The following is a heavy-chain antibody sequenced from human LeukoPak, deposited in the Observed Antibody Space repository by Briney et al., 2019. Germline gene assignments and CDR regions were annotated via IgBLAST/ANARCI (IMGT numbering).Heavy chain of an antibody. CDR2: MNPNSGNT. J-gene: IGHJ6*02. V-gene: IGHV1-8*01. CDR1: RYTFTSYD. D-gene: IGHD4-17*01. CDR3: ARTDYGDYEGSYYYYGMDV. Sequence: ASVNVSYKPSRYTFTSYDIIWLRQATGQGLEWMGWMNPNSGNTGYAQKFQGRVTMTRNTSISTAYMELSSLRSEDTAVYYCARTDYGDYEGSYYYYGMDVWGQGTTVTVSS.